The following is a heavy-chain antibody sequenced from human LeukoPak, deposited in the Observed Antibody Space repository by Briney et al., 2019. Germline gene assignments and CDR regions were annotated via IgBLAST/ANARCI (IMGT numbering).Heavy chain of an antibody. D-gene: IGHD3-22*01. Sequence: SETLSLTCSASGGSITASSSYWGWIRRPPGKGLEWIASVYYGGSTYYNPSLRSRVTISVDTSMTQLSLNLTSVTAADTAVYYCARDYYDSSGYYLGWFDPWGQGTLVTVSS. CDR1: GGSITASSSY. J-gene: IGHJ5*02. CDR2: VYYGGST. V-gene: IGHV4-39*07. CDR3: ARDYYDSSGYYLGWFDP.